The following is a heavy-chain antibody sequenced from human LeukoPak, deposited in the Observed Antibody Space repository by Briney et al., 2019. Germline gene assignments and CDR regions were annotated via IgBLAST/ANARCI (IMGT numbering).Heavy chain of an antibody. D-gene: IGHD1-26*01. Sequence: GASVKVSCKASGYTFTSHDINWVRQASGQGLEWMGWMNSNSGNTGYAQKFQGRVTMTRDTSIGTAYMELSTLTSEDTAVYYCGRGSGSDGRDWFDPWGQGTLVTVSS. CDR1: GYTFTSHD. V-gene: IGHV1-8*01. J-gene: IGHJ5*02. CDR3: GRGSGSDGRDWFDP. CDR2: MNSNSGNT.